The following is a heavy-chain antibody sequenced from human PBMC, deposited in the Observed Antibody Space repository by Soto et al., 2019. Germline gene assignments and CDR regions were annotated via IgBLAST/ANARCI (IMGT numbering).Heavy chain of an antibody. Sequence: VGSLRLSCAASGFTVSSNYMSWVRQAPGKGLEWVSVIYSGGSTYYADSVKGRFTISRDNSKNTLYLQMNSLRAEDTAVYYCAREHYYDFWSGGGYYGMDVWGQGTTVTVSS. V-gene: IGHV3-53*01. J-gene: IGHJ6*02. CDR1: GFTVSSNY. CDR2: IYSGGST. D-gene: IGHD3-3*01. CDR3: AREHYYDFWSGGGYYGMDV.